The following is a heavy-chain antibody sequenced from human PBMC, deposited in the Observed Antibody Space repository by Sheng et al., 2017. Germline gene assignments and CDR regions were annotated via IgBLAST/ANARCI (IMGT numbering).Heavy chain of an antibody. Sequence: QVQLQQWGAGLLKPSETLSLTCAVYGGSFSGYYWSWIRQPPGKGLEWIGEINHSGSTNYNPSLKSRVTISVDTSKNQFSLKLSSVTAADTAVYYCARVILTTTRLQRAFDIWGQGTMVTVSS. V-gene: IGHV4-34*01. D-gene: IGHD3-9*01. CDR1: GGSFSGYY. J-gene: IGHJ3*02. CDR2: INHSGST. CDR3: ARVILTTTRLQRAFDI.